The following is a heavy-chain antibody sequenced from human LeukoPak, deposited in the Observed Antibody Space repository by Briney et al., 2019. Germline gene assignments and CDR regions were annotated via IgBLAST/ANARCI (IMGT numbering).Heavy chain of an antibody. CDR3: ARRLGRSFDY. Sequence: ASVKVSCKASGYTFINHAIHWVRQAPGQRLEWMGWINIGNGNTKYSQNFQGRITITRDTSATTAYMDLSSLRSEDTAMYYCARRLGRSFDYWGQETLVTVSS. CDR1: GYTFINHA. J-gene: IGHJ4*02. V-gene: IGHV1-3*04. D-gene: IGHD2-21*01. CDR2: INIGNGNT.